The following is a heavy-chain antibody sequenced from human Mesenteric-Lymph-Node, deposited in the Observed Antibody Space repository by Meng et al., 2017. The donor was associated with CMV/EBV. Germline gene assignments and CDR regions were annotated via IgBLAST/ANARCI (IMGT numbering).Heavy chain of an antibody. V-gene: IGHV1-69*10. CDR2: IIPILGIA. J-gene: IGHJ3*02. CDR1: GYTFSNYG. CDR3: ARSGGASSAFDI. D-gene: IGHD1-26*01. Sequence: SVKVSCKASGYTFSNYGISWVRQAPGQGLEWMGGIIPILGIANYAQKFQGRVTITADKSTSTAYMELSSLRSEDTAVYYCARSGGASSAFDIWGQGTMVTVSS.